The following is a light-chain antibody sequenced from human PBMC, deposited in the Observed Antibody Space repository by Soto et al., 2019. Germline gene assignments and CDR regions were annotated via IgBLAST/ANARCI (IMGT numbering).Light chain of an antibody. Sequence: QSVLTQPPSASGTPGQRVTISCSGSSSNIGSNTVSWYQQFPGTDPKLLIYNNDQRPSGVPDRFSGSKSGTSASLAISGLQSEDEDDYYCAAWDDSLHAVLFDGGTKLTVL. J-gene: IGLJ2*01. CDR1: SSNIGSNT. CDR2: NND. CDR3: AAWDDSLHAVL. V-gene: IGLV1-44*01.